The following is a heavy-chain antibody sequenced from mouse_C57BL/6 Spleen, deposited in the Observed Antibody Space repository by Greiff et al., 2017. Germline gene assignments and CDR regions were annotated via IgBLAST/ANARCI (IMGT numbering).Heavy chain of an antibody. D-gene: IGHD2-4*01. CDR3: ARGGYYEYLYYAMDY. CDR2: ISSGSSTI. Sequence: EVKLVESGGGLVKPGGSLKLSCAASGFTFSDYGMHWVRQAPEKGLEWVAYISSGSSTIYYADTVKGRFTISRDNAKNTLFLQMTSLRSEDTAMYYCARGGYYEYLYYAMDYWGQGTSVTVSS. CDR1: GFTFSDYG. J-gene: IGHJ4*01. V-gene: IGHV5-17*01.